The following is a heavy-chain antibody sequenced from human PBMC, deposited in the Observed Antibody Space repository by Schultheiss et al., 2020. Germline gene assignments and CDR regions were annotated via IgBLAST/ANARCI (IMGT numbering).Heavy chain of an antibody. D-gene: IGHD3-22*01. CDR2: IYYSGST. CDR3: ARVDSDYSTTSFGC. Sequence: SETLSLTCTVSGGSISSYYWSWIRQPPGKGLEWIGDIYYSGSTNYNPSLKSRVTISVDTSKNQLSLKLTSVTAADTAVYYCARVDSDYSTTSFGCWGQGTLVTVSS. J-gene: IGHJ4*02. V-gene: IGHV4-59*01. CDR1: GGSISSYY.